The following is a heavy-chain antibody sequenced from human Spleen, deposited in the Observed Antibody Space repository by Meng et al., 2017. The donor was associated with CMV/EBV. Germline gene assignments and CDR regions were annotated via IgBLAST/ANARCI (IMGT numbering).Heavy chain of an antibody. J-gene: IGHJ4*02. V-gene: IGHV5-51*01. CDR1: GYSFTSYW. CDR3: ARLYPYCGGDCYSNYFDY. D-gene: IGHD2-21*01. CDR2: IYPGDSDT. Sequence: GESLKISCKGSGYSFTSYWIGWVRQMPGKGLEWMGIIYPGDSDTRYSPSFQGQVTISADKSISTAYLQWSSLKASDTAMYYCARLYPYCGGDCYSNYFDYWGQGTLVTVSS.